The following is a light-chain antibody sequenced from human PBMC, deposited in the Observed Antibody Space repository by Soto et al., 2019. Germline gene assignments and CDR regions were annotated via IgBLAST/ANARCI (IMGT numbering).Light chain of an antibody. J-gene: IGKJ5*01. CDR2: KVS. V-gene: IGKV2-30*02. CDR1: QSLVHSDGIAY. Sequence: DVVITQSPLSLPVTLGHPASISCRSNQSLVHSDGIAYFSWFQQRPGRSPRRLIYKVSNRDSGVPGRFSGSGSGTDFALKISRVEAEDVGVYYCMKGTHWPINFGQGTRLEIK. CDR3: MKGTHWPIN.